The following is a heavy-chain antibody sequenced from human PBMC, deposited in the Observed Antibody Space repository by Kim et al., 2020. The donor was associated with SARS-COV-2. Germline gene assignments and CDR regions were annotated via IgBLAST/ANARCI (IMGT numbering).Heavy chain of an antibody. Sequence: ASVKVSCKASGYTFTSYAMNWVRQAPGQGLEWMGWINTNTGNPTYAQGFTGRFVFSLDTSVSTAYLQISSLKAEDTAVYYCASPCGGSGSYYKGYYYGMDVWGQGTTVTVSS. D-gene: IGHD3-10*01. CDR3: ASPCGGSGSYYKGYYYGMDV. V-gene: IGHV7-4-1*02. J-gene: IGHJ6*02. CDR1: GYTFTSYA. CDR2: INTNTGNP.